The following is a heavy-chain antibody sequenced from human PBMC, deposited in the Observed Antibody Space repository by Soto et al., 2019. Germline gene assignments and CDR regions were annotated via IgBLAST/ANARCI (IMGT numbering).Heavy chain of an antibody. Sequence: QVQVVESGGGVVQPGRSLRLSCAASGFTFSAYAIHWVRQAPGKGLEWVAVISFDGNNKYYADSVKGRFTISRDNSKDTVYLQMNSLRTEDTALYYCARRINMIEGAPAYWGQGTLVTVSS. CDR1: GFTFSAYA. CDR2: ISFDGNNK. V-gene: IGHV3-30-3*01. J-gene: IGHJ4*02. CDR3: ARRINMIEGAPAY. D-gene: IGHD3-22*01.